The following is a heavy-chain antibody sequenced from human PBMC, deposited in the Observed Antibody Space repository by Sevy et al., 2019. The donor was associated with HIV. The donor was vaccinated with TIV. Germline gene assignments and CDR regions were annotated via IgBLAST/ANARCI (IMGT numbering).Heavy chain of an antibody. D-gene: IGHD3-16*02. CDR1: GGSFGGYY. CDR2: INHSGST. CDR3: ATYDYVWGSYHY. Sequence: SETLSLTCAVYGGSFGGYYWSWIRQPPGKGLEWIGEINHSGSTNYNPSLKSRVTISVDTSKNQFSLKLSSVTAADTAVYYCATYDYVWGSYHYWGQGTLVTVSS. V-gene: IGHV4-34*01. J-gene: IGHJ4*02.